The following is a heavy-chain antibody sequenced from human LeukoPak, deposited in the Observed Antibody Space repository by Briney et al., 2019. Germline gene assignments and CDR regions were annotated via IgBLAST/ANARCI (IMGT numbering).Heavy chain of an antibody. CDR2: IIPIFGTA. J-gene: IGHJ6*03. D-gene: IGHD1-26*01. CDR1: GGTFSSYA. Sequence: GASVKVSCKASGGTFSSYAISWVRQAPGQGLEWMGGIIPIFGTANYAQKFQGRVTITTDESTSTAYMELSSLRSEDTAVYYCARATHSGSYYYYMDVWGKGTTVTVSS. V-gene: IGHV1-69*05. CDR3: ARATHSGSYYYYMDV.